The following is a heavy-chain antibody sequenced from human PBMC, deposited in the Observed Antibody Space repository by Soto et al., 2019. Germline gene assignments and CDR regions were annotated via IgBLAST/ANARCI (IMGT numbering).Heavy chain of an antibody. CDR3: ARAVGDPLYYLDY. D-gene: IGHD6-19*01. J-gene: IGHJ4*02. CDR1: GDSISSGSSYY. V-gene: IGHV4-39*01. CDR2: IYYSGNT. Sequence: PSETLSLTCTVSGDSISSGSSYYWGWIRQPPGKGLEWIGSIYYSGNTYYNPSLKSRVTISVDTSKNQFSLKLNSVTAADTAVYYCARAVGDPLYYLDYWGQGTLVTVSS.